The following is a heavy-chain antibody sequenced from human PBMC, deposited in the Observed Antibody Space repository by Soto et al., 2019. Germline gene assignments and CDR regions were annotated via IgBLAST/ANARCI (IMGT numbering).Heavy chain of an antibody. CDR1: GLTFSDYY. CDR2: ISVSSTYA. D-gene: IGHD2-2*01. CDR3: ASGVRYHSSAKPANFDY. V-gene: IGHV3-11*03. Sequence: GGSLRLSCAASGLTFSDYYMSWIRQAPGKGLECVAYISVSSTYANYADSVEGRFTISRDNAENSLFLQMNSLRADDTAVYYCASGVRYHSSAKPANFDYWCQGA. J-gene: IGHJ4*02.